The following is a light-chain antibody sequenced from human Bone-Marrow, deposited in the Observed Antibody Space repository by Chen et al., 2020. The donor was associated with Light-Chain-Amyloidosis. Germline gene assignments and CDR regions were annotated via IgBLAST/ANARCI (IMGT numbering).Light chain of an antibody. CDR1: DLPTKY. J-gene: IGLJ2*01. CDR2: RDT. Sequence: SYELTQPPSVSVSPGQTARITCSGDDLPTKYAYWYQQKPGQAPVLVIHRDTERPSGISERVAGSSSGTTATLTISGVRAEDEADYHCQSADSSGTYEVILGGGTKLTVL. CDR3: QSADSSGTYEVI. V-gene: IGLV3-25*03.